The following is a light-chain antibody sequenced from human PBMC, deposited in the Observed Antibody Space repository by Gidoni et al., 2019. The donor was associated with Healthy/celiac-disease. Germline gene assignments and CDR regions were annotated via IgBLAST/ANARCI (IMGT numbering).Light chain of an antibody. CDR1: QSIISY. Sequence: DIQMTQSPSSLSASVGDRVTITCRASQSIISYLNWYQQKPGKAPKLLIYAASSLQSGVPSRFSGSGSGTDFTLTISSLQPEDFATYYCQQSYSTPLTFGGXTKVEIQ. CDR3: QQSYSTPLT. CDR2: AAS. V-gene: IGKV1-39*01. J-gene: IGKJ4*01.